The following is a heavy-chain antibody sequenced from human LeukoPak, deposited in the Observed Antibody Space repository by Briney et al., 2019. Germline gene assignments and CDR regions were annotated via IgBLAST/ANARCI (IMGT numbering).Heavy chain of an antibody. Sequence: SETLSLTCTVSGGSISSYYWSWIRQPPGKGLEWIGYIYYSGSTNYNPSLKSRVTISVDTSKNQFSLKLSSVTAADTAVYYRARQIPRREGYNPNAFDIWGQGTMVTVSS. V-gene: IGHV4-59*08. D-gene: IGHD5-24*01. CDR3: ARQIPRREGYNPNAFDI. CDR1: GGSISSYY. J-gene: IGHJ3*02. CDR2: IYYSGST.